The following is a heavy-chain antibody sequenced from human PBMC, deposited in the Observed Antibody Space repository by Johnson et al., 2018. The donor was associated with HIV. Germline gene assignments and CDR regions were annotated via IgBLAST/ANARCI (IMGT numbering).Heavy chain of an antibody. CDR1: GFTFSSYA. D-gene: IGHD2-15*01. Sequence: QVQLVESGGGLVQRGGSLRLSCAAYGFTFSSYAMTWVRQAPGKGVEWVAGVTYDGSNKYYADSVKGRFTISRDNSKTTLDLQMNSLRPEDTAVYYCAKEQGGFHIWGQGTPVSVSS. V-gene: IGHV3-30*18. CDR3: AKEQGGFHI. J-gene: IGHJ3*02. CDR2: VTYDGSNK.